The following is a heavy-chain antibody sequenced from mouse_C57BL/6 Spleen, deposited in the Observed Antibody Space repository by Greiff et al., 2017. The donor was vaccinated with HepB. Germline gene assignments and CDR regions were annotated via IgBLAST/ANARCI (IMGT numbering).Heavy chain of an antibody. CDR2: ISSGGSYT. V-gene: IGHV5-6*01. CDR3: ARHDRQLRRFDY. D-gene: IGHD3-2*02. CDR1: GFTFSSYG. J-gene: IGHJ2*01. Sequence: EVHLVESGGDLVKPGGSLKLSCAASGFTFSSYGMSWVGQTPDRRLEWVATISSGGSYTYYPDSVKGRFTISRDNAKNTLYLQMSRLKSEDTAMYYCARHDRQLRRFDYWGQGTTLTVSS.